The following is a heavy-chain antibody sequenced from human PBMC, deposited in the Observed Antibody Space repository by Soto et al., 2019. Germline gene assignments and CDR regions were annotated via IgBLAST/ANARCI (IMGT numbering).Heavy chain of an antibody. CDR2: ISSSSSTI. D-gene: IGHD5-12*01. CDR1: GFTFSSYS. CDR3: ACISIMATISGY. J-gene: IGHJ4*02. V-gene: IGHV3-48*01. Sequence: GGSLRLSCAASGFTFSSYSMNWVRQAPGKGLEWVSYISSSSSTIYYADSVKGRFTISRDNAKNSLYLQMNSLRTEDTAVYYCACISIMATISGYWSQGTLVTVSS.